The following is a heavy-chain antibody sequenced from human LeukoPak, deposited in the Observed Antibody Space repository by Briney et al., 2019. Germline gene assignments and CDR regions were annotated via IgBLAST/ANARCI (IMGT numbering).Heavy chain of an antibody. D-gene: IGHD6-19*01. J-gene: IGHJ3*02. CDR1: GGSISSGGYY. CDR2: IYHSGST. CDR3: ARVRKYSSGWPDAFGI. V-gene: IGHV4-61*08. Sequence: SETLSLTCTVSGGSISSGGYYWSWIRQPPGKGLEWIGYIYHSGSTYYNPSLKSRVTISVDTSKNQFSLKLSSVTAADTAVYYCARVRKYSSGWPDAFGIWGQGTMVTVSS.